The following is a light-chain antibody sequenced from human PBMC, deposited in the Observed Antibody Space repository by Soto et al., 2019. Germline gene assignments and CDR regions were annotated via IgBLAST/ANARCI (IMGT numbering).Light chain of an antibody. CDR1: SSDIGAYNY. CDR3: ISYTNSRIRV. V-gene: IGLV2-14*01. CDR2: DVT. J-gene: IGLJ3*02. Sequence: QSALTQPASVSGSPGQSITISCTGSSSDIGAYNYVSWYQQHPGRAPKLLIYDVTNRPSGLSNRFSGSKSGSTASLTISGLQAEDEADYYCISYTNSRIRVFGGGTKLTVL.